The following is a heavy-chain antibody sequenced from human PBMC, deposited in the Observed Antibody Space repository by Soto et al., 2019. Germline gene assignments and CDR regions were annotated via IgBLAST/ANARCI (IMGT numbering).Heavy chain of an antibody. V-gene: IGHV4-34*01. J-gene: IGHJ6*02. CDR1: GESLSGYY. CDR3: ARGLFRDYSYGYSYGMDA. D-gene: IGHD5-18*01. CDR2: INHSGST. Sequence: LETPSLTRAFYGESLSGYYWSCNRQPPGKGLEWVGEINHSGSTNYNPSLKSRVTISVDTSKNQFSLKLRSVTAADTAVYYCARGLFRDYSYGYSYGMDAWRQGTT.